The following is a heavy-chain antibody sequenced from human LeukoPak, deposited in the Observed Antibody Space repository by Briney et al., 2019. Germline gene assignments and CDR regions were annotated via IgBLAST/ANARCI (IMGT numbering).Heavy chain of an antibody. CDR1: GYSISSGYY. V-gene: IGHV4-38-2*01. CDR2: IYHSGST. D-gene: IGHD1-26*01. CDR3: ARGRYSGSYLYFDY. Sequence: SKTLSLTCAVSGYSISSGYYWGWIRQPPGKGLEWIGSIYHSGSTYYNPSLKSRVTISVDTSKNQFSLKLSSVTAADTAVYYCARGRYSGSYLYFDYWGQGTLVTVSS. J-gene: IGHJ4*02.